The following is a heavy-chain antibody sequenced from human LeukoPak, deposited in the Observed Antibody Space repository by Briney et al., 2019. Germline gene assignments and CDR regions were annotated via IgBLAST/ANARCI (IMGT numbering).Heavy chain of an antibody. V-gene: IGHV4-59*08. CDR3: ARDRACSNGVCSYFDY. J-gene: IGHJ4*02. CDR1: GGSISSYY. CDR2: IYYSGST. D-gene: IGHD2-8*01. Sequence: PSETLSLTCTVSGGSISSYYWSWIRQPPGKGLEWIGYIYYSGSTNYNPSLNSRVTISVDTSKNQFSLKLTSVTAADTAVYYCARDRACSNGVCSYFDYWGQGTVVTVSS.